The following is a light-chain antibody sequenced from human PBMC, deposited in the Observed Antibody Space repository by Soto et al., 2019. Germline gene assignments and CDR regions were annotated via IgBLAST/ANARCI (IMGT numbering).Light chain of an antibody. CDR3: QQHNDCPLT. V-gene: IGKV3D-15*01. CDR1: QSVSSN. CDR2: GIS. J-gene: IGKJ5*01. Sequence: EIVMTQSPATLSVSPGERATLSCRASQSVSSNLAWYQQKPGQAPRLLIYGISTRATGIPARFSATGSGTEFTLTISSLQSEDFAVYYCQQHNDCPLTFGQGTRVE.